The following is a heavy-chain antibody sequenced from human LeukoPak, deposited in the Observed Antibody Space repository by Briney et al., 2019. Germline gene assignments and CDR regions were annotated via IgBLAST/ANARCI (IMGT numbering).Heavy chain of an antibody. CDR2: ISSSSSTI. V-gene: IGHV3-48*04. J-gene: IGHJ4*02. CDR3: ARRAQFGFDY. CDR1: GFTFSSYS. Sequence: GGSLRLSCAASGFTFSSYSMNWVRQAPGKGLEWVSYISSSSSTIYYADSVKGRFTISRDNAKNSLYLQMNGLRAEDTAVYYCARRAQFGFDYWGQGTLVTVSS. D-gene: IGHD3-10*01.